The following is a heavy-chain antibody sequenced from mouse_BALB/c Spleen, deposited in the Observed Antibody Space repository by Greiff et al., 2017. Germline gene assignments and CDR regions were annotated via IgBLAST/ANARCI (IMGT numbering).Heavy chain of an antibody. CDR2: IDPANGNT. CDR3: ARGGVYDGYYYAMDY. D-gene: IGHD2-3*01. V-gene: IGHV14-3*02. J-gene: IGHJ4*01. Sequence: VQLQQSGAELVKPGASVKLSCTASGFNIKDTYMHWVKQRPEQGLEWIGRIDPANGNTKYDPKFQGKATITADTSSNTAYLQLSSLTSEDTAVYYCARGGVYDGYYYAMDYWGQGTSVTVSS. CDR1: GFNIKDTY.